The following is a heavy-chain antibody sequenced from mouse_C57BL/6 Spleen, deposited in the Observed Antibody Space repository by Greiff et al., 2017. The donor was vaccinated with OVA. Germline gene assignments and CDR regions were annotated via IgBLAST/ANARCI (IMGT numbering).Heavy chain of an antibody. CDR3: ASDYWYFDV. CDR2: ISDGGSYT. J-gene: IGHJ1*03. CDR1: GFTFSSYA. V-gene: IGHV5-4*03. Sequence: EVKLVESGGGLVKPGGSLKLSCAASGFTFSSYAMSWVRQTPEKRLEWVATISDGGSYTYYPDNVKGRFTISRDNAKNNLYLQMSHLKSEDTAMYYCASDYWYFDVWGTGTTVTVSS.